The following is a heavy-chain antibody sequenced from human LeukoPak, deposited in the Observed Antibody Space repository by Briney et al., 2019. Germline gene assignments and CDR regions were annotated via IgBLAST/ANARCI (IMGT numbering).Heavy chain of an antibody. Sequence: PSETLSLTCAVYGGSFSGYYWSWIRQPPGKGLEWIGEINHSGSTNYNPSLKSRVTISVDTSKNQFSLKLSSVTAADTAVYYCARAYTTPYGSGSYPPLYYYYYGMDVWGQGTTVTVSS. D-gene: IGHD3-10*01. J-gene: IGHJ6*02. CDR3: ARAYTTPYGSGSYPPLYYYYYGMDV. V-gene: IGHV4-34*01. CDR2: INHSGST. CDR1: GGSFSGYY.